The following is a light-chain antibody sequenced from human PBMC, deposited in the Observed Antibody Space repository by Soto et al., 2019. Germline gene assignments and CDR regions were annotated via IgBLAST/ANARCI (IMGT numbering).Light chain of an antibody. V-gene: IGKV1-39*01. CDR1: QSISTY. CDR2: AAS. J-gene: IGKJ1*01. Sequence: DIQMTLSPSSLSASVGDRVTITCRASQSISTYLNWYQQTPGKAPKLLIYAASSLQSGVPSRFSGSGSGTDFTLTISSLHPEDSATYYCQQYNSYSTFGQGTKVDIK. CDR3: QQYNSYST.